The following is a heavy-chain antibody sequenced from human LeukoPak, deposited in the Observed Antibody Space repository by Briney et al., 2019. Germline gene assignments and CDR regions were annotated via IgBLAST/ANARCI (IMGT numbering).Heavy chain of an antibody. CDR1: GYTFTSYD. V-gene: IGHV1-8*01. CDR2: MNPNSGNT. Sequence: ASVKVSCKASGYTFTSYDINWVRQATGQGLEWMGWMNPNSGNTGYAQKFQGRVTMTRNNSISTAYMELSSLRSEDTAVYYCARGRWGSGYYYEPNAFDIWGQGTMVTVSS. CDR3: ARGRWGSGYYYEPNAFDI. D-gene: IGHD3-22*01. J-gene: IGHJ3*02.